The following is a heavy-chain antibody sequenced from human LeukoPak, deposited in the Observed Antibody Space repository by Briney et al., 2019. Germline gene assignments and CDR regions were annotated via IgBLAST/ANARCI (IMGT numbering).Heavy chain of an antibody. V-gene: IGHV4-59*08. CDR1: GGSISSYY. J-gene: IGHJ4*02. CDR2: IYYSGST. D-gene: IGHD6-19*01. Sequence: SETLSLTCTVSGGSISSYYWSWIRRPPGKGLEWIGYIYYSGSTNYNPSLKSRVTISVDTSKNQFSLKLSSVTAADTAVYYCARQGSGWFFDYWGQGTLVTVSS. CDR3: ARQGSGWFFDY.